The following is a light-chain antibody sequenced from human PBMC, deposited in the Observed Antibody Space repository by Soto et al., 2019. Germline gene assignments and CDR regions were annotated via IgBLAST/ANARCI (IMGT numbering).Light chain of an antibody. Sequence: DIQMTQSPSSLSASVGDRVTITCRASQSISSYLNWYQQKPGKAPKLLIYAASSLQSGVPSRFSGSGSGTDFTLTISSLQPEDFATYYCQHSYSTLTTFGGGTKVEIK. CDR1: QSISSY. V-gene: IGKV1-39*01. CDR2: AAS. CDR3: QHSYSTLTT. J-gene: IGKJ4*01.